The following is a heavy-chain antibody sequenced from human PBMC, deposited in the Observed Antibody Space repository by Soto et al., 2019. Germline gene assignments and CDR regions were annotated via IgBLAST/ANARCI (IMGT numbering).Heavy chain of an antibody. Sequence: SETLSLTCTVSGGSISSSSYYWGWIRQPPGKGLEWIGSIYYSGSTYYNPSLKSRVTISVDTSKNQFSLKLSSVTAADTAVYYCASLRTGELCDNWGQGTLVTVSS. V-gene: IGHV4-39*01. CDR3: ASLRTGELCDN. CDR2: IYYSGST. J-gene: IGHJ4*02. D-gene: IGHD3-16*01. CDR1: GGSISSSSYY.